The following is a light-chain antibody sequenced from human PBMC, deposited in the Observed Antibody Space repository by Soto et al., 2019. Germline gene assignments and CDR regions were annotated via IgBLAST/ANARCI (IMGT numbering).Light chain of an antibody. Sequence: EIVLTHSPGTLSLSPWEIATLSCRASQSVSSYLAWYQQKPGQAPRLLIYDASNRATGIPARFSGSGSGTDFTLTISSLEPEDFAVYYCQQRSNWRTFGQGTKVDI. J-gene: IGKJ1*01. CDR1: QSVSSY. CDR2: DAS. V-gene: IGKV3-11*01. CDR3: QQRSNWRT.